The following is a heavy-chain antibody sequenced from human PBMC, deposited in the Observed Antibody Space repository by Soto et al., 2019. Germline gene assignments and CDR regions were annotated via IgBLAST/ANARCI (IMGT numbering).Heavy chain of an antibody. D-gene: IGHD6-19*01. CDR1: GYTFTSYG. J-gene: IGHJ4*02. Sequence: ASVKVSCKASGYTFTSYGISWVRQAPGQGLEWMGWISAYNGNTNYAQKLQGRVTMTTDTSTSTAYMELRSLRSDDTAVYYCARDLTSGYSSGWYTNWGQGTLVTVAS. V-gene: IGHV1-18*01. CDR3: ARDLTSGYSSGWYTN. CDR2: ISAYNGNT.